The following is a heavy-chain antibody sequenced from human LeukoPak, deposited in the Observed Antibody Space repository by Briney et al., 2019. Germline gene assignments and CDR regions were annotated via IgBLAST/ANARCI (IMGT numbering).Heavy chain of an antibody. CDR2: FDPEDGET. J-gene: IGHJ4*02. V-gene: IGHV1-24*01. D-gene: IGHD5-12*01. CDR1: GYTLTELS. CDR3: ATALRGDVATIFIPLGD. Sequence: ASVKVSCKVSGYTLTELSMHWVRQAPGKGLEWMGGFDPEDGETIYAQKFQGRVTMTEDTSTDTAYMELSSLRSEDTAVYYCATALRGDVATIFIPLGDWGQGTLVTVSS.